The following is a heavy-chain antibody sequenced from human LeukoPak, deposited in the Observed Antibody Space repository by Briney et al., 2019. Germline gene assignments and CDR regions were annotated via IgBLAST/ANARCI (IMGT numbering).Heavy chain of an antibody. V-gene: IGHV1-46*01. Sequence: ASVKVSCKASGYTFTSYYMHWVRQAPGQGLEWMGIINPSGGSTSYAQKFQGRVTMTKDTSTSTVYMELSSLRSEDTAVYYCAGAVAGTNAFDIWGQGTMVTVSS. J-gene: IGHJ3*02. CDR1: GYTFTSYY. D-gene: IGHD6-19*01. CDR2: INPSGGST. CDR3: AGAVAGTNAFDI.